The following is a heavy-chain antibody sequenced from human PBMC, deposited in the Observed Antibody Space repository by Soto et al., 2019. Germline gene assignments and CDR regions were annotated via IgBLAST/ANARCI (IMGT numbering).Heavy chain of an antibody. CDR3: ARDFGNPKGRLDP. CDR1: GFSFNNYW. D-gene: IGHD3-10*01. CDR2: IKPDGSEK. Sequence: EVQLVESGGGLVQPGGSLRLSCVASGFSFNNYWVTWVRQAPGKGLEWVANIKPDGSEKHYVDSVKGRFTISRDDAKNSMYLQLNSLRADDTAVYYCARDFGNPKGRLDPWGQGALVTVSS. V-gene: IGHV3-7*01. J-gene: IGHJ5*02.